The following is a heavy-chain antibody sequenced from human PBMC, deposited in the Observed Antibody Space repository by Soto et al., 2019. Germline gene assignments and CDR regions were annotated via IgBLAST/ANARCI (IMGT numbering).Heavy chain of an antibody. J-gene: IGHJ5*01. D-gene: IGHD2-15*01. CDR1: GFKFDYYM. V-gene: IGHV3-43*01. CDR2: ISWDGGSI. Sequence: GGSLRLSCEASGFKFDYYMMHWVRQAPGKGLEWISLISWDGGSIDYADSIKGRFTVSRDNSKTSLYLHMHGLTSDDTAFYFCAKEGNGGSSLDSWGQGTLVTVSS. CDR3: AKEGNGGSSLDS.